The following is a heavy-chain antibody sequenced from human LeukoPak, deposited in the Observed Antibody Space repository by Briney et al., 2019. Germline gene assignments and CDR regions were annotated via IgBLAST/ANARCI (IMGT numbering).Heavy chain of an antibody. CDR3: AELGINKIGGE. V-gene: IGHV3-48*03. Sequence: GGSLRLSCAASGFTFSIYEMNWVRQAPGKGLEWGSYISSRWSTIYYADAVKGRFTISRDNAKNSLYLQMNSLRAEDTAVYYCAELGINKIGGEWGKGTTVTISS. CDR1: GFTFSIYE. CDR2: ISSRWSTI. D-gene: IGHD3-10*02. J-gene: IGHJ6*04.